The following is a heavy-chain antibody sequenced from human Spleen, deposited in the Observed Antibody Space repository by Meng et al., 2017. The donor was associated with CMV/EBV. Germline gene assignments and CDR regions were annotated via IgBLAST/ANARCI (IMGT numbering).Heavy chain of an antibody. CDR3: ARDIAAAGTVRRHYYHYGMDV. V-gene: IGHV3-23*01. D-gene: IGHD6-13*01. Sequence: GESLKISCAASGFIFGSFAMTWVRQAPGKGLEWVSSLSGSGGSTYYADSVKGRFIISGDSSTNTVFLQMNSLRAEDTAVYYCARDIAAAGTVRRHYYHYGMDVWGQGTTVTVSS. CDR1: GFIFGSFA. CDR2: LSGSGGST. J-gene: IGHJ6*02.